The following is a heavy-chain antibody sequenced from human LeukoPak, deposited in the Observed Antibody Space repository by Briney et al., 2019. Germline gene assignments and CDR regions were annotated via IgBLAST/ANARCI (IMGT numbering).Heavy chain of an antibody. J-gene: IGHJ4*02. Sequence: PGGSLRLSCAASGFTFSSYAMSWVRQAPGKGLEWVSAISGSGGSTYYADSVKGRFTISRDNSKNTLYLQMNSLRAEDTAVYYCAEDDEEIRGQFDYWGQGTLVTVSS. CDR1: GFTFSSYA. D-gene: IGHD3/OR15-3a*01. CDR3: AEDDEEIRGQFDY. CDR2: ISGSGGST. V-gene: IGHV3-23*01.